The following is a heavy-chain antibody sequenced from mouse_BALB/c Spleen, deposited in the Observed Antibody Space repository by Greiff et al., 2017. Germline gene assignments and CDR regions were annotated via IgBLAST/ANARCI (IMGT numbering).Heavy chain of an antibody. CDR3: ARDITTVVATRGAMDF. CDR1: GFTFSSYT. J-gene: IGHJ4*01. CDR2: ISNGGGST. V-gene: IGHV5-12-2*01. D-gene: IGHD1-1*01. Sequence: EVMLVESGGGLVQPGGSLKLSCAASGFTFSSYTMSWVRQTPEKRLEWVAYISNGGGSTYYPDTVKGRFTISRDNAKNTLYLQMSSLKSEDTAMYYCARDITTVVATRGAMDFWGQGTSVTVSS.